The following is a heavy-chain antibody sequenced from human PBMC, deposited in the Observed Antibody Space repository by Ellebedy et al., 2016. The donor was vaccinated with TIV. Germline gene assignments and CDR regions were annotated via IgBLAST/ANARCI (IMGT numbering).Heavy chain of an antibody. CDR1: GFTFTSYW. D-gene: IGHD5-18*01. J-gene: IGHJ6*02. Sequence: GGSLRLSCAASGFTFTSYWMHWVRQAPGKELVWVSRIKGDGSSAGYADSVKGRFTISRDNAKNTLYLQMNSLRAEDTAVYYCARDGYAYATDVWGQGTTVTVSS. CDR3: ARDGYAYATDV. CDR2: IKGDGSSA. V-gene: IGHV3-74*01.